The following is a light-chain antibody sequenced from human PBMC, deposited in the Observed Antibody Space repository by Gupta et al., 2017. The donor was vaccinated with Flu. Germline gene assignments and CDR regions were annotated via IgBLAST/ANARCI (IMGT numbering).Light chain of an antibody. J-gene: IGLJ3*02. V-gene: IGLV8-61*01. CDR1: SVSVSTSSN. CDR3: AVYMSRGSGV. CDR2: STN. Sequence: QTVVTQEPSFPVSPGGTVTLTCGLSSVSVSTSSNPSCYQQTPAHPPLTLYYSTNPRSSGAPDRSAASILGKTTALTTTVAQADDESDYYCAVYMSRGSGVFGGGTKLTVL.